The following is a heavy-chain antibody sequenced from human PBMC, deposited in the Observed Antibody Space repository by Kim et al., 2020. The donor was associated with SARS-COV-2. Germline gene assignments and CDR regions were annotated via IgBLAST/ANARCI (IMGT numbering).Heavy chain of an antibody. D-gene: IGHD6-13*01. V-gene: IGHV4-34*01. CDR1: GGSFSGYY. CDR2: INHSGST. Sequence: SETLSLTCAVYGGSFSGYYWSWIRQPPGKGLEWIGEINHSGSTNYNPSLKSRVTISVDTSKNQFSLKLSSVTAADTAVYYCARGQGYSRRRGNDYWGQGTLVTVSS. J-gene: IGHJ4*02. CDR3: ARGQGYSRRRGNDY.